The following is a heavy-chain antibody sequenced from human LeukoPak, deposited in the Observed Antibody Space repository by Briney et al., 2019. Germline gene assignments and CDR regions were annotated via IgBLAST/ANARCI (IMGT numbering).Heavy chain of an antibody. D-gene: IGHD3-22*01. Sequence: GGSLRLSCAASGFTFSTYWMHWVRQAPGKGLVWVSRISSDGSITGYADSVKGRFTISRDNAKNTLYLQMNSLRAEDSAVYYCARDANYHVSSDYYDAFDIWGQGTMVTLSS. J-gene: IGHJ3*02. CDR3: ARDANYHVSSDYYDAFDI. CDR1: GFTFSTYW. V-gene: IGHV3-74*01. CDR2: ISSDGSIT.